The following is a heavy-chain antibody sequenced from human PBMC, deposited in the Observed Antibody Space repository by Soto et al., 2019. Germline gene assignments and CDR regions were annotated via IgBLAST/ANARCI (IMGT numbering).Heavy chain of an antibody. Sequence: QAGGSLRLSCAASGFTFSNYGMTWVRQAPGKGLEWVSSISNSGGTPYSADSVKGRFTISRDNSKNTLYLQLDSLRADDTAIYYCASEYGSGSYGPYCALGVWGRGTTVTVSS. CDR2: ISNSGGTP. D-gene: IGHD3-10*01. CDR1: GFTFSNYG. J-gene: IGHJ6*02. CDR3: ASEYGSGSYGPYCALGV. V-gene: IGHV3-23*01.